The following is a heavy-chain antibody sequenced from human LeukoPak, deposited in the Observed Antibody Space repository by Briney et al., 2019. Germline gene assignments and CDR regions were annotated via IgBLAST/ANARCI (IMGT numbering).Heavy chain of an antibody. CDR3: AKDPSVYHGDYIIR. CDR1: GFTFSSYG. CDR2: LSGSGGST. Sequence: PGGSLRLSCAASGFTFSSYGMSWVRQAPGKGLEWVSSLSGSGGSTYYADSVKGRFTISRDNSKNTLYLQINSLRAEDTAVYYCAKDPSVYHGDYIIRWGQGTLVTVSS. V-gene: IGHV3-23*01. J-gene: IGHJ4*02. D-gene: IGHD4-17*01.